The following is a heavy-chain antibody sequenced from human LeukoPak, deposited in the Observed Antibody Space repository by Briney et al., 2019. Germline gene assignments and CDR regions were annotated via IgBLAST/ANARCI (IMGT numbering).Heavy chain of an antibody. CDR1: GFTCSSYG. Sequence: GGSLRLSCAASGFTCSSYGMHWVRQAPGKGLEWVALISYDGSNAYYADSVKGRFTISRDNSKNTVFLQMISLRAEDTAVYYCAKGFDYYYDSSQYYYGMDVWGQGTTVTVS. V-gene: IGHV3-30*18. J-gene: IGHJ6*02. CDR2: ISYDGSNA. D-gene: IGHD3-22*01. CDR3: AKGFDYYYDSSQYYYGMDV.